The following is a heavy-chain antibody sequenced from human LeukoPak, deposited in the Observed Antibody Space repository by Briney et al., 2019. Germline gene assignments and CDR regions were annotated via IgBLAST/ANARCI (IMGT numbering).Heavy chain of an antibody. CDR1: GFTFSSYS. D-gene: IGHD6-13*01. CDR3: ARYNSSSWPFDY. Sequence: GGSLRLSCAASGFTFSSYSMNWVRQAPGKGLEWVSSISSSSSCIYYADSVKGRFTISRDNAKNSLYLQMNSLRAEDTAVYYCARYNSSSWPFDYWGQGTLVTVSS. CDR2: ISSSSSCI. V-gene: IGHV3-21*01. J-gene: IGHJ4*02.